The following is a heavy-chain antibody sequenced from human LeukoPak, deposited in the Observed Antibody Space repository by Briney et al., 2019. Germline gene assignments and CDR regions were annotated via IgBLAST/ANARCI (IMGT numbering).Heavy chain of an antibody. J-gene: IGHJ4*02. CDR2: IYYSGST. Sequence: SETLSLTCTVSGGSIGTSNYYWAWVRQPPGKGLEWSVSIYYSGSTYNNPSLKSRVTISVDTSKNQFSLKLSSVTAADAAVYYCVRHRGVQGSSRPFDCSGLGTLVTVSP. D-gene: IGHD3-10*01. CDR3: VRHRGVQGSSRPFDC. CDR1: GGSIGTSNYY. V-gene: IGHV4-39*01.